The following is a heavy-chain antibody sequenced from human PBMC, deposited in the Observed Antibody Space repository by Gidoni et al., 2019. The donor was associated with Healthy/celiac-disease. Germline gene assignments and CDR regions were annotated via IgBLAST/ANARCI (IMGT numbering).Heavy chain of an antibody. J-gene: IGHJ3*02. V-gene: IGHV4-4*02. Sequence: QVQLQESGPGLVKPSGTLSLTCAVSGGSISSSNWGSWVRQPPGKGLEWIGEIYHSGSTNYNPSLKSRVTISVDKSKNQFSLKLSSVTAADTAVYYCARDAPYYYDSSGSDAFDIWGQGTMVTVSS. D-gene: IGHD3-22*01. CDR1: GGSISSSNW. CDR2: IYHSGST. CDR3: ARDAPYYYDSSGSDAFDI.